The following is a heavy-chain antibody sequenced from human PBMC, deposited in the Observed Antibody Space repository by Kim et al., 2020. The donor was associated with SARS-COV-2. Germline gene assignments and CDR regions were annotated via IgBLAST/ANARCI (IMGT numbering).Heavy chain of an antibody. Sequence: SETLSLTCTVSGGSISSSSYYWGWIRQPPGKGLEWIGSIYYSGSTYYNPSLKSRVTISVDTSNNQFSLKLSSVTAADTAVYYCARQNDSPRKYDFWSGRYGIDVWCQGTTIAISS. CDR1: GGSISSSSYY. V-gene: IGHV4-39*01. CDR2: IYYSGST. D-gene: IGHD3-3*01. J-gene: IGHJ6*01. CDR3: ARQNDSPRKYDFWSGRYGIDV.